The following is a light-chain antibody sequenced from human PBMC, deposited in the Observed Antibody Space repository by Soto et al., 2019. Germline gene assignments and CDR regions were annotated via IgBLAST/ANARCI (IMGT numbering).Light chain of an antibody. CDR3: QQYGSSLFT. J-gene: IGKJ5*01. CDR2: CAS. Sequence: EIVLTQSPGTLSLSPGERATLSCRASQSVSSSYLAWYQQKPGQAPRLLIYCASSRDTGIPDRFSGSGSGTDFTLTISRLEPEDFAVYYCQQYGSSLFTFGQGTRLEIK. CDR1: QSVSSSY. V-gene: IGKV3-20*01.